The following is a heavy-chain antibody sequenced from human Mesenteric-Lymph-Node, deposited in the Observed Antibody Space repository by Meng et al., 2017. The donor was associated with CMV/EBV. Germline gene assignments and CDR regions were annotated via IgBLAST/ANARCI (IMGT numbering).Heavy chain of an antibody. Sequence: GESLKISCTASGLTFDIYALSWVRQAPGKGLEWVSTITGRGDSTSYADSVKGRFTISRDNSKNTVYLQMNSLRADDKAIYYCAIDMEAWVFGMVIKYFNHWGQGTQVTVSS. J-gene: IGHJ4*02. V-gene: IGHV3-23*01. CDR3: AIDMEAWVFGMVIKYFNH. D-gene: IGHD3-3*01. CDR1: GLTFDIYA. CDR2: ITGRGDST.